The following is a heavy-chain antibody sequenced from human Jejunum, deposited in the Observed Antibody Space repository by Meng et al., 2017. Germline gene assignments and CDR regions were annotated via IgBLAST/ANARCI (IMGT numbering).Heavy chain of an antibody. J-gene: IGHJ4*02. CDR3: AREALGGNSPNDY. CDR2: IYYSGST. D-gene: IGHD4-23*01. V-gene: IGHV4-30-4*01. CDR1: GGSISSGDYY. Sequence: QVQLQESGPGLVQPSQTLSLTCTVSGGSISSGDYYWSWIRQPPGKGLEWIGYIYYSGSTYYNPSLKSRVTISVDTSKNQFSLKLSSVTAADTAVYYCAREALGGNSPNDYWGQGTLVTVSS.